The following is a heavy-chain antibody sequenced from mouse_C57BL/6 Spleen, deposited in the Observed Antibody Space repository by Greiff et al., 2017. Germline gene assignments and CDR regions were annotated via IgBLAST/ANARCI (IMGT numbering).Heavy chain of an antibody. D-gene: IGHD2-3*01. CDR3: ARSGDGYYGYFDV. V-gene: IGHV1-82*01. Sequence: VKLVESGPELVKPGASVKISCKASGYAFSSSWMNWVKQRPGKGLEWIGRIYPGDGDTNYNGKFKGKATLTADKSSSTAYMQLSSLTSEDSAVYFCARSGDGYYGYFDVWGTGTTVTVSS. J-gene: IGHJ1*03. CDR2: IYPGDGDT. CDR1: GYAFSSSW.